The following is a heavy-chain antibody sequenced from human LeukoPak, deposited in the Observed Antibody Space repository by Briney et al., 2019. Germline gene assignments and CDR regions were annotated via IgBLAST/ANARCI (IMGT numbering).Heavy chain of an antibody. D-gene: IGHD6-13*01. Sequence: PSETLSLTCTVSGGSISSFYWGSIRQPPGKGLEWIGYIYYSGSTNYNPSLKSRVTIAVDTSKNQCSLKPSSVTAADTAVYYCARHGAVAGTRDSWGQGTLVTVSS. CDR2: IYYSGST. CDR1: GGSISSFY. V-gene: IGHV4-59*08. CDR3: ARHGAVAGTRDS. J-gene: IGHJ4*02.